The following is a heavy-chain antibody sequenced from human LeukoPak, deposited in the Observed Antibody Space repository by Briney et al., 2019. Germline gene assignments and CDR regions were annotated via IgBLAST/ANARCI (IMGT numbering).Heavy chain of an antibody. CDR1: GFTFSSYN. V-gene: IGHV3-21*04. Sequence: PGGSLRLSCAASGFTFSSYNMNWVRQAPGKGLEWVSSTTSSSSYIYYADSVKGRFTISRDNSRSTLSLQMDSLRAEDTATYYCATYRQIQVPFEFWGQGTLVTVSS. CDR2: TTSSSSYI. D-gene: IGHD5-18*01. J-gene: IGHJ4*02. CDR3: ATYRQIQVPFEF.